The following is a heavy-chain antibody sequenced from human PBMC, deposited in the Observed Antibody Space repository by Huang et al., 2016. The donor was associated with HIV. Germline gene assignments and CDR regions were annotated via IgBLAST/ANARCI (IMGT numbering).Heavy chain of an antibody. Sequence: QVQLYQWGAGPLRPSETLSLTCGVSGGSLHGFYWNWPRQAPGGGLEWIGEGNHGGSTKYNPALKSRVTISVDTSKIQFSLNLTSVTATDTADYYCATSRSGSGWFLDIWGRGTLVSVS. CDR3: ATSRSGSGWFLDI. J-gene: IGHJ2*01. V-gene: IGHV4-34*01. CDR1: GGSLHGFY. CDR2: GNHGGST. D-gene: IGHD6-19*01.